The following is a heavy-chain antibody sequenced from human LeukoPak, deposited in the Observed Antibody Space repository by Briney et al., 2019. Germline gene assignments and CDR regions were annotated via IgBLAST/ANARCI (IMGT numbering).Heavy chain of an antibody. J-gene: IGHJ4*02. V-gene: IGHV2-26*01. CDR2: IFSNDEK. Sequence: SGPTLVNPTETLTLTCTVSGFSLSNARMGVSWIRQPPGKALEWLAHIFSNDEKSYSTSLKSRLTISKDTSKSQVVLTMTNMGPVDTATYYCARIQGYSYDNIDYWGQGTLVTVSS. CDR1: GFSLSNARMG. D-gene: IGHD5-18*01. CDR3: ARIQGYSYDNIDY.